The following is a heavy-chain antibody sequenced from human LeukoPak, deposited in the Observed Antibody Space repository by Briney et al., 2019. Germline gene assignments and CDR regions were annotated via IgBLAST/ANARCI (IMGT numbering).Heavy chain of an antibody. CDR1: GFTFSSYA. J-gene: IGHJ4*02. Sequence: GGSLRLSCAASGFTFSSYAMSWVRQAPGKGLECISGFSGSGGSTYYADSVKGRFTISRDNSKNTLYLQMNSLRAEDTAVYYCAKRGGWLDYWGQGTLVTVSS. CDR3: AKRGGWLDY. V-gene: IGHV3-23*01. CDR2: FSGSGGST. D-gene: IGHD6-19*01.